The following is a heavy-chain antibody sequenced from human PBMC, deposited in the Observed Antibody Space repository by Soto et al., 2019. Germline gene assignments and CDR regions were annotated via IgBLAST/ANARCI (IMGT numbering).Heavy chain of an antibody. CDR1: GFTFSSYS. J-gene: IGHJ4*02. D-gene: IGHD6-19*01. CDR2: ISSSSSTI. V-gene: IGHV3-48*01. CDR3: ARDREAVADCCDC. Sequence: EVQLVESGGGLVQPGGSLRLSCAASGFTFSSYSMNWVRQAPGKGLEWVSYISSSSSTIYYADSVKGRFTISRHNAKNTLYLQMNTLRAEDTAVYYCARDREAVADCCDCGGLGTLVTVSA.